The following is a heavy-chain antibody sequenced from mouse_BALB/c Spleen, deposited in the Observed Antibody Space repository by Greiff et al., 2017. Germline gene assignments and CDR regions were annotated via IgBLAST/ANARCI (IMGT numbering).Heavy chain of an antibody. J-gene: IGHJ4*01. V-gene: IGHV3-6*02. Sequence: EVKLVESGPGLVKPSQSLSLTCSVTGYSITSGYYWNWIRQFPGNKLEWMGYISYDGSNNYNPSLKNRISITRDTSKNQFFLKLNSVTTEDTATYYCARDLYYYGSSYPYAMDYWGQGTSVTVSS. D-gene: IGHD1-1*01. CDR2: ISYDGSN. CDR3: ARDLYYYGSSYPYAMDY. CDR1: GYSITSGYY.